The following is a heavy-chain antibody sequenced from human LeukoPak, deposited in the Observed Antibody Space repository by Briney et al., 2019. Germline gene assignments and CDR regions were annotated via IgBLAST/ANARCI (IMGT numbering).Heavy chain of an antibody. D-gene: IGHD6-19*01. CDR1: GFTFDDYA. V-gene: IGHV3-9*01. CDR2: ISWNSGSI. CDR3: ARFVAEDYYYYYYMDV. J-gene: IGHJ6*03. Sequence: QAGGSLRLSCAASGFTFDDYAMHWVRQAPGKGLEWVSGISWNSGSIGYADSVKGRFTISRDNAKNSLYLQMNSLRAEDTALYYCARFVAEDYYYYYYMDVWGKGTTVTVSS.